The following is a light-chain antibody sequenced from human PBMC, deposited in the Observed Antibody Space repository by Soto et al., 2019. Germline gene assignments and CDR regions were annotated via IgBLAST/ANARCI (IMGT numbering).Light chain of an antibody. CDR3: QQYGSSPHT. J-gene: IGKJ2*01. CDR2: GAS. CDR1: QSVSSSY. V-gene: IGKV3-20*01. Sequence: EIVLTQSPGTLSLSPGERATLSCRASQSVSSSYLAWYQHKPGQAPRLLIYGASSRATGIPARFSGSGSGTDFTLTLRRLEPEDFAVYYCQQYGSSPHTFGQGTKLEIK.